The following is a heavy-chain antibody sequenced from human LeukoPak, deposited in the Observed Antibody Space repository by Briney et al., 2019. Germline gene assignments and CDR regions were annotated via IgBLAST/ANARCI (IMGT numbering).Heavy chain of an antibody. V-gene: IGHV3-23*01. J-gene: IGHJ4*02. CDR2: ISGSGGST. Sequence: GGSRRLSCAASGFTFSSYAMSWVRQAPGKGLEWVSAISGSGGSTYYADSVKGRFTISRDNSKNTLYLQMNSLRAEDTAVYYCAKLNQLLYAFDYWGQGTLVTVSS. D-gene: IGHD2-2*02. CDR1: GFTFSSYA. CDR3: AKLNQLLYAFDY.